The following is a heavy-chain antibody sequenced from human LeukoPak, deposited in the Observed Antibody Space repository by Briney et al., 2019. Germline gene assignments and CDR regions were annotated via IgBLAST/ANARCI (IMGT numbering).Heavy chain of an antibody. CDR1: GGSFSGYY. CDR2: INHSGST. Sequence: SSETLSLTCAVYGGSFSGYYWSWIRQPPGKGLEWIGEINHSGSTNYNPSLKSRVTISVDTSKNQFSLKLSSVTAADTAVYYCASSRDGYNPLFDYWGQGTLVTVSS. D-gene: IGHD5-24*01. V-gene: IGHV4-34*01. J-gene: IGHJ4*02. CDR3: ASSRDGYNPLFDY.